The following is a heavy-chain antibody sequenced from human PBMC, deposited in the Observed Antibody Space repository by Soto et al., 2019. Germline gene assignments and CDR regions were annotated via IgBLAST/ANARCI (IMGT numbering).Heavy chain of an antibody. D-gene: IGHD2-15*01. Sequence: PSETLSLTCAVYGGSFSGYYWSWIRQPPGKGLEWIGEINHSGSTNYNPSLKSRVTISVDTSKNQFSLKLSSVTAADTAVYYCARAGIVVVVAAPAWFDPWGQGTLVTVSS. CDR2: INHSGST. CDR3: ARAGIVVVVAAPAWFDP. CDR1: GGSFSGYY. V-gene: IGHV4-34*01. J-gene: IGHJ5*02.